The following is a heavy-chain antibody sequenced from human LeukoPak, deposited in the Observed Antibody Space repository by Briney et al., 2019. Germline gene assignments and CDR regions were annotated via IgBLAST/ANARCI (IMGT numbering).Heavy chain of an antibody. Sequence: GSSVKVSCKASGGTFSSYAISWVRQAPGQGLEWMGGIIPIFGTANYARKFQGRVTITADESTSTAYMELSSLRSEDTAVYYCARDHDYGGDSDYWGQGTLVTVSS. CDR1: GGTFSSYA. CDR3: ARDHDYGGDSDY. V-gene: IGHV1-69*01. CDR2: IIPIFGTA. D-gene: IGHD4-23*01. J-gene: IGHJ4*02.